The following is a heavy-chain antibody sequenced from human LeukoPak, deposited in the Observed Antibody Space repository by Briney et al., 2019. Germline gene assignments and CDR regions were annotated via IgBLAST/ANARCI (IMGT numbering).Heavy chain of an antibody. CDR3: ARDIGPTNYDAFDV. V-gene: IGHV3-7*05. CDR1: GFTFSDYW. J-gene: IGHJ3*01. Sequence: GSLRLSCAASGFTFSDYWMTWLRQVPGKGLEWVANIRQDGNDKNYLDSVKGRFTVSRDNAKSLLYLQMNSLRAEDAAVYYCARDIGPTNYDAFDVWGQGTMVTVSS. CDR2: IRQDGNDK. D-gene: IGHD1-1*01.